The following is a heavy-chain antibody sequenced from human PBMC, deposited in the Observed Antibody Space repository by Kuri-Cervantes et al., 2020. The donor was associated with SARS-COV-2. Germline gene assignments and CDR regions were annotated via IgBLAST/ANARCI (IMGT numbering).Heavy chain of an antibody. CDR1: GFTFRSSA. Sequence: SVKVSCKASGFTFRSSAVQWVRQARGQHLEWIGRIVVGSGDANYAQEFHERVTITRDVSTSTAYMELSSLRSEDTAVYYCAADPKIGPFYYYYGMDVWGQGTTVTVSS. CDR3: AADPKIGPFYYYYGMDV. D-gene: IGHD3-22*01. J-gene: IGHJ6*02. V-gene: IGHV1-58*01. CDR2: IVVGSGDA.